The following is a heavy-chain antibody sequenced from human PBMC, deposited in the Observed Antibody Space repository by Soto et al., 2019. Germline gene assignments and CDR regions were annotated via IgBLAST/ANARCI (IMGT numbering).Heavy chain of an antibody. CDR2: IYYSGTT. D-gene: IGHD3-16*01. Sequence: SETLSLTCTVSGGSISSYYWSWIRQPPGKGLEWIGYIYYSGTTNYNPSLESRVTISVDTSKNQFSLKLSSVTAADTALYYCARTFSYFDYWGQGTLVTVS. J-gene: IGHJ4*02. CDR3: ARTFSYFDY. V-gene: IGHV4-59*01. CDR1: GGSISSYY.